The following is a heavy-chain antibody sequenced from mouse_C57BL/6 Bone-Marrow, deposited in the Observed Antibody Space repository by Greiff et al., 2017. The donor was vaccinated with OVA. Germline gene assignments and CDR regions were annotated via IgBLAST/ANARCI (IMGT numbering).Heavy chain of an antibody. CDR2: IDPETGGT. V-gene: IGHV1-15*01. CDR1: GYTFTDYE. J-gene: IGHJ2*01. D-gene: IGHD2-4*01. Sequence: QVQLKESGAELVRPGASVTLSCKASGYTFTDYEMHWVKQTPVHGLEWIGAIDPETGGTAYNQKFKGKAILTADKSSSTAYMELRSLTSEDSAVYYCTRREDDCNYGGQGTTRTVSS. CDR3: TRREDDCNY.